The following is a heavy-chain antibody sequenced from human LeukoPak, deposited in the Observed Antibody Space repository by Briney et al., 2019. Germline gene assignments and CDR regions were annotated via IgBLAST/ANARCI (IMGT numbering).Heavy chain of an antibody. V-gene: IGHV3-23*01. CDR2: ISGSGDST. Sequence: GGSLRLSCAASGFTFSSYAMSWVRQAPGKGLEWVSTISGSGDSTYYADTVKGRFTISRDNSKNTLYLQMDSLRAEDTAVYYCARASADDYGDYRCAFDIWGQGTMVTVSS. CDR1: GFTFSSYA. J-gene: IGHJ3*02. D-gene: IGHD4-17*01. CDR3: ARASADDYGDYRCAFDI.